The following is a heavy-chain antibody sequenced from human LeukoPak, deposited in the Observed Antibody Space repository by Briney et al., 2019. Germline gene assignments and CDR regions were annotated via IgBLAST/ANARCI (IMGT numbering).Heavy chain of an antibody. D-gene: IGHD1-7*01. J-gene: IGHJ4*02. CDR2: ISGSGGST. Sequence: GGSLRLSCAASGFTFSSYAVSWVRQAPGKGLEWVSAISGSGGSTYYADSVKGRFTISRDNSKNTLYLQMSSLRAEDTAVYYCAKETSWNYGPGDYWGQGTLVTVSS. CDR1: GFTFSSYA. V-gene: IGHV3-23*01. CDR3: AKETSWNYGPGDY.